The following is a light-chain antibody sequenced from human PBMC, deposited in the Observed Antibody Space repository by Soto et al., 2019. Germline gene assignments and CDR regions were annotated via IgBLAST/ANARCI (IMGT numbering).Light chain of an antibody. V-gene: IGLV2-14*01. CDR1: SNDVGGYNY. Sequence: QSALTQPASVSESPGQSITISCTGTSNDVGGYNYVSWYQHHPGRAPKLMIYDVNNRPSGVSNRFSGSKSGNTASLTISGLQAEDEADYYCSSYTSSNTLVYGGGTKLTVL. CDR3: SSYTSSNTLV. CDR2: DVN. J-gene: IGLJ2*01.